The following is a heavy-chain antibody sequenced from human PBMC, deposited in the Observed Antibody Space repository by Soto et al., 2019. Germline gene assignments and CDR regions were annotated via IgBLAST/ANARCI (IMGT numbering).Heavy chain of an antibody. D-gene: IGHD3-9*01. CDR3: ATPRGNILTGYRTDAFDI. CDR2: IYHSGST. J-gene: IGHJ3*02. V-gene: IGHV4-4*02. Sequence: SETLSLTCAVSSGSISSSNWWSWVRQPPGKGLEWIGEIYHSGSTNYNPSLKSRVTISVDKSKNQFSLKLSSVTAADTAVYYCATPRGNILTGYRTDAFDIWGQGTMVTVSS. CDR1: SGSISSSNW.